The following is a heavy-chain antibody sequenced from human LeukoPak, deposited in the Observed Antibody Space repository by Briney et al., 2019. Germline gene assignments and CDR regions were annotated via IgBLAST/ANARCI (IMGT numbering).Heavy chain of an antibody. D-gene: IGHD2-2*01. CDR1: GYTFTSYG. J-gene: IGHJ4*02. CDR3: ARFHCSSTSCYNFDY. CDR2: ISAYNGNT. Sequence: SVKVSCKASGYTFTSYGISWVRQAPGQGLEWMGWISAYNGNTNYAQKLQGRVTMTTDTSTSTAYMELRSLRSDDTAVYYCARFHCSSTSCYNFDYWGQGTLVTVSS. V-gene: IGHV1-18*01.